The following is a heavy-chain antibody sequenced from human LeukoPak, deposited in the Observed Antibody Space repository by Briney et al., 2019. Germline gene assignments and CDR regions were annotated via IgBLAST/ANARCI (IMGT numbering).Heavy chain of an antibody. CDR1: HGSISTYS. CDR2: INNSGST. Sequence: SETLSLTCTVSHGSISTYSWSWIRQTPEKGLEWIAYINNSGSTKYNPALKSRVTISVDTAKNQFSLKLRSVTAADTAVYYCASGRVMVRESGTNPYYFDYWGQGTLVTVSS. V-gene: IGHV4-59*01. CDR3: ASGRVMVRESGTNPYYFDY. J-gene: IGHJ4*02. D-gene: IGHD3-10*01.